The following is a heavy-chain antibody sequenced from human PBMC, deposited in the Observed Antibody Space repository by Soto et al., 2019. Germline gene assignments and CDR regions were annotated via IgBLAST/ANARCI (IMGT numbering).Heavy chain of an antibody. CDR3: ARGLNIVVVVAATYYYYYMDV. V-gene: IGHV6-1*01. D-gene: IGHD2-15*01. CDR1: GDRVSSNSAA. CDR2: TYYRSKWYN. Sequence: SQTLSLTCAISGDRVSSNSAAWNWIRQSQSRGFKWLGRTYYRSKWYNDYAVSVKSRITINPDTSKNQFSLQLNSVTPEDTAVYYCARGLNIVVVVAATYYYYYMDVWGKGTTVTVSS. J-gene: IGHJ6*03.